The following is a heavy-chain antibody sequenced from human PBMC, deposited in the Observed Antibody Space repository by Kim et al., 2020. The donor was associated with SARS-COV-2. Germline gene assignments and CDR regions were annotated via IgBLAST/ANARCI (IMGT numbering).Heavy chain of an antibody. CDR3: ARGVSTTVTTYYYYGMDV. D-gene: IGHD4-4*01. V-gene: IGHV4-34*01. J-gene: IGHJ6*02. Sequence: KSRVTISVDTSKNQFSLKLSSVTAADTAVHYCARGVSTTVTTYYYYGMDVWGQGTTVTVSS.